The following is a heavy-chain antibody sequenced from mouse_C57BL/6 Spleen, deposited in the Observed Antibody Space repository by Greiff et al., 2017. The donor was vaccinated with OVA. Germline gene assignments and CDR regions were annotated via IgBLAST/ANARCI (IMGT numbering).Heavy chain of an antibody. J-gene: IGHJ3*01. CDR3: TRRRESYDYDEGPWCAY. D-gene: IGHD2-4*01. CDR1: GFTFSSYA. CDR2: ISSGGDYI. V-gene: IGHV5-9-1*02. Sequence: EVKVVESGEGLVKPGGSLKLSCAASGFTFSSYAMSWVRQTPEKRLEWVAYISSGGDYIYYADTVKGRFTISRDNARNTLYLQMSSLKSEDTAMYYCTRRRESYDYDEGPWCAYWGQGTLVTVSA.